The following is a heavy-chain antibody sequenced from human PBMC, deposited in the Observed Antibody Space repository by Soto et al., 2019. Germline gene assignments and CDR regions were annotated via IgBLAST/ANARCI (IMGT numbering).Heavy chain of an antibody. CDR3: AREAYGIIDY. D-gene: IGHD3-9*01. CDR2: FYYSGST. J-gene: IGHJ4*02. Sequence: SETLSLTCTVSGGSISSYYWSWIRQPPGKGLEWIGYFYYSGSTNYNPSLKSRVTISVDTSKNQFSLKLSSVTAADTAVYYCAREAYGIIDYWGQGTLVTVSS. V-gene: IGHV4-59*12. CDR1: GGSISSYY.